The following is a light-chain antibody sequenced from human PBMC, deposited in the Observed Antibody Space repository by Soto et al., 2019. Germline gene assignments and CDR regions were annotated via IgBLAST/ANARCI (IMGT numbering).Light chain of an antibody. Sequence: QSVLTQPASVSGSPGQSISISCTGTGNDVGGYTFVSWYQQHPDKVPKLVIFDVNRRPSGVSDRFSGSKSVNAAPLTISGLQAEDEADYYCCSYTATTTYVFGTGTKVTVL. CDR2: DVN. CDR3: CSYTATTTYV. CDR1: GNDVGGYTF. J-gene: IGLJ1*01. V-gene: IGLV2-14*03.